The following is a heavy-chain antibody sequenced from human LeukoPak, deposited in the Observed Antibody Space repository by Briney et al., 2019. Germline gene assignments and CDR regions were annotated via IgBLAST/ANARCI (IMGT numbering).Heavy chain of an antibody. Sequence: GGSLRLTCAVSGFTFSSYSMNWVRQAPGKGLEWVSSISSSSSYIYYADSVKGRFTISRDNSKNTLSLQMNSLRPEDTAVYYCARAHLSSSSTDYMDVWGKGTTVTVSS. V-gene: IGHV3-21*01. D-gene: IGHD6-6*01. CDR3: ARAHLSSSSTDYMDV. CDR1: GFTFSSYS. CDR2: ISSSSSYI. J-gene: IGHJ6*03.